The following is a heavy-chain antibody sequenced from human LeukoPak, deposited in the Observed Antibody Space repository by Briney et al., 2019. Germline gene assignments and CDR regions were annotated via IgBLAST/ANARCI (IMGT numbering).Heavy chain of an antibody. V-gene: IGHV4-39*07. CDR2: VYYSGSI. D-gene: IGHD6-6*01. J-gene: IGHJ4*02. CDR1: GGSITSGAYY. Sequence: SETLSLTCTVSGGSITSGAYYWGWIRQPPGKGLEWIGSVYYSGSIHYTPSLKSRVTISSDTSNNQFFLNLSSVTAADTAVYYCARESSSGPLYFDYWGQGTLVTVSS. CDR3: ARESSSGPLYFDY.